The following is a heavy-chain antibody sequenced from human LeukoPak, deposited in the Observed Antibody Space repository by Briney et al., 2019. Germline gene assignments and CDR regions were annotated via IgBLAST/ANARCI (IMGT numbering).Heavy chain of an antibody. J-gene: IGHJ3*02. V-gene: IGHV3-33*08. CDR1: GFTFSAYD. Sequence: PGGSLRLSCEASGFTFSAYDMHWVRQAPGKGLEWVALIWYDGSNKNYADSVKGRFTISRDNSKNTLFLQMNSLRAEDTAVYYCAREASDAFDIWGQGTMVTVSS. CDR3: AREASDAFDI. CDR2: IWYDGSNK.